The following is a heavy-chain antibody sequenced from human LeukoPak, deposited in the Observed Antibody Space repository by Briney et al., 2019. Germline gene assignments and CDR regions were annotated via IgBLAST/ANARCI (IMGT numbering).Heavy chain of an antibody. J-gene: IGHJ6*02. CDR3: ARDRRIYDSGGYYYYAMDV. Sequence: PSETLSLTCTVSGGSVSSADSYWTWIRQPPGKGLEWIGYIYYSGSTYYDPSLQSRVTISVDSSKTHFSLRLSSVTAAETAVYYCARDRRIYDSGGYYYYAMDVWGQGTTVTVSS. D-gene: IGHD3-22*01. CDR2: IYYSGST. CDR1: GGSVSSADSY. V-gene: IGHV4-30-4*01.